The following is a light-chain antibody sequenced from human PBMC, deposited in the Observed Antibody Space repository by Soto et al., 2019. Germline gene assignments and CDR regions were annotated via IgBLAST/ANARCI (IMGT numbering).Light chain of an antibody. CDR1: QTISSW. CDR3: QHYNSYSEA. J-gene: IGKJ1*01. Sequence: DIQLTQSPSTLCGSVGDRVTINCRASQTISSWLAWYQQKPGKAPKLLIYKASTLKSGVPPRFSGSGSGTEFTLTISSLQPDDFATYYCQHYNSYSEAFGQGTKVDIK. V-gene: IGKV1-5*03. CDR2: KAS.